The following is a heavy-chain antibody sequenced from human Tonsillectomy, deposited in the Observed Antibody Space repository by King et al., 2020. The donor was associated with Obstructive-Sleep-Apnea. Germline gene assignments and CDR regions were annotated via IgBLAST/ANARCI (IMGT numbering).Heavy chain of an antibody. CDR2: IYSSGST. Sequence: VQLQESGPGLVKPSETLSLTCTVSGDSLSSYYWSWIRQPAGKGLEWIGRIYSSGSTNYNPSLKSRVTMSVDTSKNQFSLKLNSVTAAYTAMYYCARDGYYDNSGYYSGVEYWGQGTLVTVSS. J-gene: IGHJ4*02. D-gene: IGHD3-22*01. V-gene: IGHV4-4*07. CDR1: GDSLSSYY. CDR3: ARDGYYDNSGYYSGVEY.